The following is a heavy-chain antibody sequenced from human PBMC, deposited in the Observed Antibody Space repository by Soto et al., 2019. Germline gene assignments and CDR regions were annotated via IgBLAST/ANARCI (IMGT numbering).Heavy chain of an antibody. CDR2: INAGNGNT. Sequence: VKVSCKASGYTFPSYAIHWVRQVPGQRLEWMGWINAGNGNTKYSQKFQGRFTITRDTSATTAYMELGSLTSEDTAVYYCARDFSTGFWGQGTLVTVSS. CDR1: GYTFPSYA. CDR3: ARDFSTGF. J-gene: IGHJ4*02. D-gene: IGHD4-17*01. V-gene: IGHV1-3*01.